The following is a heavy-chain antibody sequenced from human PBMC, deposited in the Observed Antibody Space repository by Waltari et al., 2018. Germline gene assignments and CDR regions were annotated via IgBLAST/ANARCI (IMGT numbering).Heavy chain of an antibody. CDR1: GFTFSSYR. D-gene: IGHD4-17*01. Sequence: EVQLVESGGGLVKPGGSLRLSCAASGFTFSSYRMTWVRQAPGKGLEWVSSISSSSSYIYYADSVKGRFTISRDNAKNSLYLQMNSLRAEDTAVYYCARDLDYGDYGWGQGTLVTVSS. V-gene: IGHV3-21*01. J-gene: IGHJ4*02. CDR3: ARDLDYGDYG. CDR2: ISSSSSYI.